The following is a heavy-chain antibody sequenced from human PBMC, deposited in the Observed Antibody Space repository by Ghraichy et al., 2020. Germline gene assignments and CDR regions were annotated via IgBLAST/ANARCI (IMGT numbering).Heavy chain of an antibody. D-gene: IGHD6-19*01. V-gene: IGHV6-1*01. CDR2: TYYRSKWYS. CDR1: GARLSTNGVA. J-gene: IGHJ4*02. Sequence: SQTLSLTCVISGARLSTNGVAWNWIRQSPSRGLEWLGRTYYRSKWYSEYAISVKSRITINPDTSKNQFSLHLSSLTPGDTALYYCVRGQWSAFNFWGKGTLVTVSS. CDR3: VRGQWSAFNF.